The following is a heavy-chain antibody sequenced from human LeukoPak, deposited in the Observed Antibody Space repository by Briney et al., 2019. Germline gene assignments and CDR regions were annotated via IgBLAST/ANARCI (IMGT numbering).Heavy chain of an antibody. D-gene: IGHD3-10*01. J-gene: IGHJ4*02. CDR1: GYSISSGYY. V-gene: IGHV4-38-2*01. CDR2: IYHSGST. CDR3: ARPTFYGSYTSSDY. Sequence: SETLSLTCAVSGYSISSGYYWGWIRQPPGKGLEWIGSIYHSGSTYYNPSLKSRVTISVDTSKNQFSLKLSSVTAADTAVYYCARPTFYGSYTSSDYWGQGTLVTVSS.